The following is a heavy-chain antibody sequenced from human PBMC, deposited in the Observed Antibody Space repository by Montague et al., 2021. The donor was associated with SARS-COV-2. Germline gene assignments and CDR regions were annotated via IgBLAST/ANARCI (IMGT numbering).Heavy chain of an antibody. D-gene: IGHD2-2*01. V-gene: IGHV4-31*03. CDR3: AREKRHYCSSTSRYDNYYYYYGMDV. CDR1: GGSISSGGYY. Sequence: TLSLTCTVSGGSISSGGYYWSWIRQHPGKGLEWIGYIYYSGSTYYNPSLKSRVTISVDTSKNQFSLKLSSVTAADTAVYYCAREKRHYCSSTSRYDNYYYYYGMDVWAKGPRSPSP. J-gene: IGHJ6*02. CDR2: IYYSGST.